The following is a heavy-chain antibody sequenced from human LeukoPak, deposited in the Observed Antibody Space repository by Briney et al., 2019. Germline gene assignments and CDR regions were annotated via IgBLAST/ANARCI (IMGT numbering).Heavy chain of an antibody. D-gene: IGHD1-26*01. Sequence: GGSLRLSCAAFGFTFSSYSMNWVRQAPGKGLEWVSYISSSSSTIYYADSVKGRFTISRDNAKNTLYLQMNSLRAEDTAVYYCARETDTGRSDAFEYWGQGTLVTVSS. CDR3: ARETDTGRSDAFEY. CDR1: GFTFSSYS. CDR2: ISSSSSTI. J-gene: IGHJ4*02. V-gene: IGHV3-48*04.